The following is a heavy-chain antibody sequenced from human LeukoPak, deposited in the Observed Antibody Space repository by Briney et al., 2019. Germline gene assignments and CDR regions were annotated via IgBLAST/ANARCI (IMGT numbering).Heavy chain of an antibody. CDR3: AREVLRYFDWAPLFDY. D-gene: IGHD3-9*01. CDR1: GFTVSSNY. CDR2: IYSGGST. Sequence: PGGSLRLSCAASGFTVSSNYMSWVRQAPGKGLEWVSVIYSGGSTYYADSVKGRFTISRDNSKNTLYLQMNSLRAEDTAVYYCAREVLRYFDWAPLFDYWGQGTLVTVSS. J-gene: IGHJ4*02. V-gene: IGHV3-66*01.